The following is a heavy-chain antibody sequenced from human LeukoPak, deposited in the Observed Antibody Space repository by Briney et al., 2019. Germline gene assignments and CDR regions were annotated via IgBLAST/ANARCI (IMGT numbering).Heavy chain of an antibody. CDR2: IYTSGST. CDR3: ARVCWNELAYYFDY. J-gene: IGHJ4*02. Sequence: SETLSLTCTVSGGSISSGSYSWSWIRQPAGKGLEWIGRIYTSGSTNYNPSLKSRVTISVDTSKNQFSLKLSSVTAADTAVYYCARVCWNELAYYFDYWGQGTLVTVSS. D-gene: IGHD1-1*01. CDR1: GGSISSGSYS. V-gene: IGHV4-61*02.